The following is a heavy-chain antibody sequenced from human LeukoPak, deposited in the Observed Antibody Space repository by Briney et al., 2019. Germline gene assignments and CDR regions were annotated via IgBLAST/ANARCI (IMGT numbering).Heavy chain of an antibody. Sequence: PGKSLRLSCAASGFTFSNYVMHWVRQAPGKGLEWVALISYDGNNKDYADSVKGRFAISRDNSKNTLYLQMNSLRAEDTAVYYCARDQRGRTGSIMMAVLITGFDYWGQGTLVTVSS. V-gene: IGHV3-30*09. D-gene: IGHD3-22*01. J-gene: IGHJ4*02. CDR1: GFTFSNYV. CDR3: ARDQRGRTGSIMMAVLITGFDY. CDR2: ISYDGNNK.